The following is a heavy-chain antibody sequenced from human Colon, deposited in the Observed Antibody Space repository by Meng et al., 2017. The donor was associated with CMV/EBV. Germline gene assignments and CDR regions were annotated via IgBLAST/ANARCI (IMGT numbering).Heavy chain of an antibody. D-gene: IGHD2-2*01. J-gene: IGHJ6*02. CDR2: ISSSSSYI. V-gene: IGHV3-21*01. Sequence: GGSLRLSCAASAFTFSSYSMNWVRQAPGKGLEWVSSISSSSSYIYYADSVKGRFTISRDNAKNSLYLQMTSLRADDTAVYYCARGRYCSSSSCSYYYYYGMDVWGQGTTVTVSS. CDR1: AFTFSSYS. CDR3: ARGRYCSSSSCSYYYYYGMDV.